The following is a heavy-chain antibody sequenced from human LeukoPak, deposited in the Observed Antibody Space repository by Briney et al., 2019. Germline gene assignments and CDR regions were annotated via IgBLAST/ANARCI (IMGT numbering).Heavy chain of an antibody. CDR1: GGSLSSYY. CDR3: ARVLTGGSSWYHYYYGMDV. J-gene: IGHJ6*02. CDR2: IYYSGST. V-gene: IGHV4-59*01. Sequence: PPETLSLTCTVSGGSLSSYYWSWIRQPPGKGLEWIGYIYYSGSTNYNPSLESRVTISVDTSKNQFSLKLSSVTAADTAVYYCARVLTGGSSWYHYYYGMDVWGQGTTVTVSS. D-gene: IGHD6-13*01.